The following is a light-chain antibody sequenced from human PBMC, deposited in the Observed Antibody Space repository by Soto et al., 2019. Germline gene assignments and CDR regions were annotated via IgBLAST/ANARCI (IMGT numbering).Light chain of an antibody. CDR3: QQYGGSTRT. Sequence: ELVLTQSPGTLSLSPGESAALSCRASQPVSSNFLAWYQQKPGQAPRLLIYGVSSRASGIPDRFFGSGSGTDFTLSISRLEPEDFAVYYCQQYGGSTRTFGQGTKVDIK. J-gene: IGKJ1*01. CDR2: GVS. V-gene: IGKV3-20*01. CDR1: QPVSSNF.